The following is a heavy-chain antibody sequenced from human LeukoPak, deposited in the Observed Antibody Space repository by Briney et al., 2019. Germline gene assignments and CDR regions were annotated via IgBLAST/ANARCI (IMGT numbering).Heavy chain of an antibody. CDR2: ISWNSGSI. Sequence: PGRSLRLSCAASGFTFDDYAMHWVRQAPGKGLEWVSGISWNSGSIGYADSVKGRFTISRDNAKNSLYLQMNSLRAEDTALYYCAKAVYYYDSSGYDDWGQGTLVTASS. D-gene: IGHD3-22*01. CDR1: GFTFDDYA. J-gene: IGHJ4*02. V-gene: IGHV3-9*01. CDR3: AKAVYYYDSSGYDD.